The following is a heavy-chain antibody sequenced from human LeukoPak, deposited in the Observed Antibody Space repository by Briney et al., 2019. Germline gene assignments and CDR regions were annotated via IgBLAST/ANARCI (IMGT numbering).Heavy chain of an antibody. CDR2: ISYDGSNK. CDR3: ARVGLRFPPDYYYYYMDV. V-gene: IGHV3-30-3*01. J-gene: IGHJ6*03. CDR1: GFTFSSYA. D-gene: IGHD3-3*01. Sequence: GGSLRLSCAASGFTFSSYAMHWVRQAPGKGLEWVAVISYDGSNKYYADSVKGRFTISRDNAKNSLYLQMNSLRAEDTAVYYCARVGLRFPPDYYYYYMDVWGKGTTVTVSS.